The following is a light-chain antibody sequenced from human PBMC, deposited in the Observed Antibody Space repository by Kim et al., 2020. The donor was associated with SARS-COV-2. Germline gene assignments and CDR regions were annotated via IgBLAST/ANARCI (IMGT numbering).Light chain of an antibody. CDR1: QDISSF. CDR3: LKNKTSS. Sequence: EIQMTQSPSAMSASVGDRVTITCRASQDISSFLAWFQQKPGKAPKRLIYAASSLQSGVPSRFSASGSGTEFTLTISSLQPEDFATYLRLKNKTSSFGGGTKVDIK. V-gene: IGKV1-17*03. J-gene: IGKJ4*01. CDR2: AAS.